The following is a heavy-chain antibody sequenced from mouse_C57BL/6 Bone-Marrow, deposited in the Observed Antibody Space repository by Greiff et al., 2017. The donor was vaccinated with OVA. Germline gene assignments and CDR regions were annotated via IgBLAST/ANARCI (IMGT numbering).Heavy chain of an antibody. J-gene: IGHJ3*01. CDR1: GFNIKDDY. CDR2: IDPENGDT. Sequence: VQLKQSGAELVRPGASVKLSCTASGFNIKDDYMHWVKQRPEQGLEWIGWIDPENGDTEYASKFQGKATITADTSSNTAYLQLSSLTSEDTAVYYCTSLWLRRAWFAYWGQGTLVTVSA. V-gene: IGHV14-4*01. D-gene: IGHD2-2*01. CDR3: TSLWLRRAWFAY.